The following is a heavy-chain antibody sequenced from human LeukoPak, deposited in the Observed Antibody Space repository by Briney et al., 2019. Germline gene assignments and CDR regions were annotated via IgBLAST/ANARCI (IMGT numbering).Heavy chain of an antibody. J-gene: IGHJ5*02. D-gene: IGHD3-3*01. CDR2: ISIYNGNT. Sequence: ASVKVSCKASGYTFTNYGISWVRQAPGQGLEWMGWISIYNGNTDYAQKLRGRVTMTTDTSTSTAYMELRSLRSDDTAVYYCARISYDFWSGYYMPDDPWGQGTLVTVSS. CDR3: ARISYDFWSGYYMPDDP. CDR1: GYTFTNYG. V-gene: IGHV1-18*01.